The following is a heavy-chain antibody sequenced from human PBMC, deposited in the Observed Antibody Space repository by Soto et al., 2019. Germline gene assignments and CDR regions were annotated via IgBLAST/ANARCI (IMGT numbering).Heavy chain of an antibody. Sequence: ASVKVSCKTSGYTFTSYAIHWVRQAPGQRLEWMGWINTGNGNTKYSQKFQGRVTITRDTSASTAYMELGSLRSEDTAVYYCARYDGGSGIYYYYYGLDVWGQGTTGTV. V-gene: IGHV1-3*04. CDR1: GYTFTSYA. J-gene: IGHJ6*02. D-gene: IGHD3-10*01. CDR3: ARYDGGSGIYYYYYGLDV. CDR2: INTGNGNT.